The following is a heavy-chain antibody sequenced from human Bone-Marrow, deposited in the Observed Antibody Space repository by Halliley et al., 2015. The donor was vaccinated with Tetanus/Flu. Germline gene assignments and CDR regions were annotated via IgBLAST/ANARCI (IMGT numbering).Heavy chain of an antibody. CDR3: ARVSGIQVIVLEEAHFDY. CDR1: GDSISSSHW. D-gene: IGHD3-3*01. Sequence: TLSLTCTVSGDSISSSHWWSWVRQAPGKGLQWIGEIDHSGTANYNPSLMSRVTMSVDKSKNQFSLRLTSVTPADTAIYYCARVSGIQVIVLEEAHFDYWGQGILVTVSS. V-gene: IGHV4-4*02. J-gene: IGHJ4*02. CDR2: IDHSGTA.